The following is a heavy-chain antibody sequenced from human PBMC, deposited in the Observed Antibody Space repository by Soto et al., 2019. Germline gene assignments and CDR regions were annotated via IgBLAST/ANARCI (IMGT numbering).Heavy chain of an antibody. CDR1: GFTFSMYV. D-gene: IGHD1-26*01. J-gene: IGHJ4*02. CDR2: MAYDGNRE. V-gene: IGHV3-30-3*01. Sequence: QVQLVESGGGVVQPGRSLRLSCAASGFTFSMYVMHWVRQAPGKGLEWVAVMAYDGNREYYGDSVKGRFFVSRDNSKNTLYLQMNRLRPEDPAVYYCARVGGSFYGSWDSWGQGALVTVSS. CDR3: ARVGGSFYGSWDS.